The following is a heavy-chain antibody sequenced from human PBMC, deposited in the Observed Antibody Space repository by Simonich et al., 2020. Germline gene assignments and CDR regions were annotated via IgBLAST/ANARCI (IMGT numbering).Heavy chain of an antibody. CDR2: MNPNSGNT. CDR3: ARTYSGSYYYFDY. D-gene: IGHD1-26*01. V-gene: IGHV1-8*03. CDR1: GYTFTSYD. Sequence: QVQLVQSGAEVKKPGASVKVSCKASGYTFTSYDINWVRQATGQGFKLMGWMNPNSGNTGYAQKFQGRVTITRNTSISTAYMELSSLRSEDTAVYYCARTYSGSYYYFDYWGQGTLVTVSS. J-gene: IGHJ4*02.